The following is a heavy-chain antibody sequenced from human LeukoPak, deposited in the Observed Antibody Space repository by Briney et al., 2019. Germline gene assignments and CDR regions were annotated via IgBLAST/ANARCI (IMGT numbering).Heavy chain of an antibody. Sequence: GGSLQISCKGSGSIFTSYWIGGVRQMPGKGLEGMGIIYPGDSDTRYSPSFQGQVTISADKSISTAYLQWSSLKASDTAMYYCARNQGLTGDAFDIWGQGTMVTVSS. D-gene: IGHD3-9*01. CDR1: GSIFTSYW. CDR3: ARNQGLTGDAFDI. J-gene: IGHJ3*02. V-gene: IGHV5-51*01. CDR2: IYPGDSDT.